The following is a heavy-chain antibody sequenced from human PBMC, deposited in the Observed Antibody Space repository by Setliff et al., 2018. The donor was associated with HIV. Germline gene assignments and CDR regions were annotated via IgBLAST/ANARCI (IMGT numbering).Heavy chain of an antibody. CDR1: GFSLGDFM. Sequence: GGSLRLSCTASGFSLGDFMLTWVRQAPGKGLEWVSVIYSAGSTYYADSVKGRFTISRDNAKNSLYLQMNRLRAEDTAVYYCARGSRIVQLWLPNYFDYWGQGTLVTVSS. J-gene: IGHJ4*02. D-gene: IGHD5-18*01. V-gene: IGHV3-66*01. CDR2: IYSAGST. CDR3: ARGSRIVQLWLPNYFDY.